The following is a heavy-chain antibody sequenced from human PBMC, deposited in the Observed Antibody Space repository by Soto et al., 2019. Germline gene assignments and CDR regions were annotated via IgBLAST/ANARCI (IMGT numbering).Heavy chain of an antibody. CDR2: IYYSGST. CDR3: ARVDTQTTPKQYYDFWSGETTRYSSSRHLDY. J-gene: IGHJ4*02. CDR1: GGSISSGGYY. D-gene: IGHD3-3*01. V-gene: IGHV4-31*03. Sequence: SETLSLTCTVSGGSISSGGYYWSWIRQHPGKGLEWIGYIYYSGSTYYNPSLKSRVTISVDTSKNQFSLKLSSVTAAATAVYYCARVDTQTTPKQYYDFWSGETTRYSSSRHLDYWGQGTLVTVSS.